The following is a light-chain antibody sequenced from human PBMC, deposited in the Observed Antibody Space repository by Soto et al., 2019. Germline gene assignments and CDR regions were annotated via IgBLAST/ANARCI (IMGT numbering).Light chain of an antibody. CDR2: EVS. V-gene: IGLV2-8*01. CDR1: SSDVGGYNY. Sequence: SVLTQPPSASGSPGQSVTISCTGPSSDVGGYNYVSWYQQHPGKAPKLMIYEVSKRPSGVPDRFSGSKSGNTASLTVSGLQAEDEADYYCSSYAGSNNYVFGTGTKVTVL. CDR3: SSYAGSNNYV. J-gene: IGLJ1*01.